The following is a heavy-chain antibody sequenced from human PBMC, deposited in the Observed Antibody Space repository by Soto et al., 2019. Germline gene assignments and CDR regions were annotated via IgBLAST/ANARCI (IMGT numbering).Heavy chain of an antibody. CDR3: ARAPYQDYGDSYYYYALDA. D-gene: IGHD4-17*01. J-gene: IGHJ6*02. V-gene: IGHV4-30-4*01. CDR2: IYYIGGP. CDR1: GDSVSNGDYS. Sequence: SETLSLTCSVSGDSVSNGDYSWSWIRQPPGKGLEWIGYIYYIGGPYYNPSLQSRVTISMDTSKNQVSLNLTSVTAADTAVYFCARAPYQDYGDSYYYYALDAWGPGLTVTVSS.